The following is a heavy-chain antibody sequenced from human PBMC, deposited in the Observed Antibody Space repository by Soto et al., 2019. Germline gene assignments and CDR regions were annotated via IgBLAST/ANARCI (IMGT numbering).Heavy chain of an antibody. D-gene: IGHD6-13*01. CDR1: GYTFTSYD. Sequence: ASVKVSCKASGYTFTSYDINWVRQATGQGLEWMGWMNPNSGNTGYAQKFQGRVTMTRNTSISTAYMELSSLRSEDTAVYYCARATSSSGCYYYYYIDVWGKGTTVTGAS. CDR3: ARATSSSGCYYYYYIDV. CDR2: MNPNSGNT. J-gene: IGHJ6*03. V-gene: IGHV1-8*01.